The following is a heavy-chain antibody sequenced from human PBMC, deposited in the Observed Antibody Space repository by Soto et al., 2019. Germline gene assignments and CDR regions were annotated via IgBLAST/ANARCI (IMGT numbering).Heavy chain of an antibody. D-gene: IGHD3-16*01. CDR2: IYHSGST. CDR3: ARSYTYDYSVFGY. J-gene: IGHJ4*02. CDR1: GYSISSGYY. Sequence: ETLSLTCAVSGYSISSGYYWGWIRQPPGKGLEWIGSIYHSGSTYYNPSLKSRVTISVDTSKNQFSLKLSSVTAADTAVYYCARSYTYDYSVFGYWGQGTLVTVSS. V-gene: IGHV4-38-2*01.